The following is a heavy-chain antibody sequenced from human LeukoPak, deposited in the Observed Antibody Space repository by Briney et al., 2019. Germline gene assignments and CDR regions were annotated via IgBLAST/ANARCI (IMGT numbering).Heavy chain of an antibody. CDR1: GGSISSYY. CDR2: IYYSGST. Sequence: SETLSLTCTVSGGSISSYYWSWIRQPPGKGLEWIGYIYYSGSTNYNPSLKSRVTISVDTSKNQFSLNLSSVTAADTAVYYCARATPGFSSGWFNNWFDPWGQGTLVTVSS. CDR3: ARATPGFSSGWFNNWFDP. D-gene: IGHD6-19*01. J-gene: IGHJ5*02. V-gene: IGHV4-59*01.